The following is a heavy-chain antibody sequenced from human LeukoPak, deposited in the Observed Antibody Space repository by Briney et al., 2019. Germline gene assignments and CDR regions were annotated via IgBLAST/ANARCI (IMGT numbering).Heavy chain of an antibody. V-gene: IGHV4-59*01. Sequence: SETLSLTCTVSGGSISSYYWIWIRQPPGKGLEWIGYIYYSGGTNYNPSLKSRVTISVATSKNQFSLKLSSVTAADTAVYYCARDLKSSYGISWFDPWGQGTLVTVSS. CDR2: IYYSGGT. J-gene: IGHJ5*02. CDR1: GGSISSYY. CDR3: ARDLKSSYGISWFDP. D-gene: IGHD5-18*01.